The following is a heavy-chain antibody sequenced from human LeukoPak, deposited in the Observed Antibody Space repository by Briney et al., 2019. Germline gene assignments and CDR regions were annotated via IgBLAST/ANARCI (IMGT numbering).Heavy chain of an antibody. CDR2: INPNSGGT. J-gene: IGHJ3*02. CDR3: ARLPPTHDAFDI. Sequence: ASVKVSCKASGYTFTGYYMHWVRQAPGQGLEWMGWINPNSGGTNYAQKFQGRVTMTRDTSISTAYVELSRLRSDDTAVYYCARLPPTHDAFDIWGQGTVVTVSS. CDR1: GYTFTGYY. V-gene: IGHV1-2*02.